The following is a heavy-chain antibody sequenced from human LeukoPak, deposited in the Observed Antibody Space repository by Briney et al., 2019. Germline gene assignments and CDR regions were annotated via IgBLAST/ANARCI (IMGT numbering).Heavy chain of an antibody. CDR2: ISSSGSTI. D-gene: IGHD6-13*01. CDR3: AKIAAADPIDY. J-gene: IGHJ4*02. CDR1: GFTFSDYY. V-gene: IGHV3-11*01. Sequence: GGSLRLSCAASGFTFSDYYMSWIRQAPGKGLEGGSYISSSGSTIYYADSVKGRFTISRDNAKNTLYLQMNSLRAEDTAVYYCAKIAAADPIDYWGQGTLVTVSS.